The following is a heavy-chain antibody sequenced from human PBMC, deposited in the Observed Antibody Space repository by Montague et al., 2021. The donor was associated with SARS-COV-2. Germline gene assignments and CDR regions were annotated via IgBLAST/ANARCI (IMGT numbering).Heavy chain of an antibody. J-gene: IGHJ3*02. CDR3: ARVHFVSSGWYPDAFDI. D-gene: IGHD6-19*01. V-gene: IGHV4-31*03. CDR2: IYYSGST. CDR1: GGSIDSGGYY. Sequence: TLSLTCTVSGGSIDSGGYYWSWIRQHPGKGLERIGYIYYSGSTYYNPSLKSRLTISVDTSKNQFSLKLGSVTAADTAVYFCARVHFVSSGWYPDAFDIWGQGTMVTVSS.